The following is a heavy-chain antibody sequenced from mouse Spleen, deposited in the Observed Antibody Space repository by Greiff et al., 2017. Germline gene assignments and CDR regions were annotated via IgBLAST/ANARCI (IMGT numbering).Heavy chain of an antibody. D-gene: IGHD2-14*01. CDR2: IDTSDSYT. V-gene: IGHV1-50*01. CDR3: ARKDYRYDEGYYFDY. Sequence: QVQLQQPGAELVKPGASVKLSCKASGYTFTSYWMQWVKQRPGQGLEWIGEIDTSDSYTNYNQKFKGKATLTVDTSSSTAYMQLSSLTSEDSAVYYCARKDYRYDEGYYFDYWGQGTTLTVSS. J-gene: IGHJ2*01. CDR1: GYTFTSYW.